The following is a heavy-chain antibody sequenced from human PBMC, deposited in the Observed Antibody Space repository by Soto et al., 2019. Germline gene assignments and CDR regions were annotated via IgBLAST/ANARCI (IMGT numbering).Heavy chain of an antibody. J-gene: IGHJ2*01. Sequence: QVQLVESGGGVVQPGRSLRLSCAASGFTFSNYGMHWVRQAPGKGLEWVGVVAHDGSVQYYADSVRGRFTISRDNSNNMLFVQVNSLRAEDTAVYYCAKEPGVRAAPWYFDLWGRGSLVTVSS. V-gene: IGHV3-30*18. CDR2: VAHDGSVQ. CDR3: AKEPGVRAAPWYFDL. D-gene: IGHD2-15*01. CDR1: GFTFSNYG.